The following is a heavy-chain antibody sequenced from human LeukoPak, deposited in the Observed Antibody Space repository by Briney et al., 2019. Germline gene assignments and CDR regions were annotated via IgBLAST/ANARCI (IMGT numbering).Heavy chain of an antibody. CDR2: ISGSGGGT. CDR3: AGGSGIVVVVAATTLRY. J-gene: IGHJ4*02. D-gene: IGHD2-15*01. CDR1: GFTFISCA. V-gene: IGHV3-23*01. Sequence: GGSLRLSCAASGFTFISCAMSWVRQAPGKGLEWVSAISGSGGGTYYADSVKGRFTISRDNSKNTLYLQMNSLRAEDTAVYYCAGGSGIVVVVAATTLRYWGQGTLVTVSS.